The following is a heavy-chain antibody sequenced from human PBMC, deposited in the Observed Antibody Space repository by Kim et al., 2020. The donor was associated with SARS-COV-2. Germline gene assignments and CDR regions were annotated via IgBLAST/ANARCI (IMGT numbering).Heavy chain of an antibody. J-gene: IGHJ6*02. Sequence: GGSLRLSCAASGFTFSSYWMSWVRQAPGKGLEWVANIKQDGSEKYYVDSVKGRFTISRDNAKNSLYLQMNSLRAEDTAVYYCARDLGLVVVAATEGMDVWGQGTTVTVSS. V-gene: IGHV3-7*03. CDR3: ARDLGLVVVAATEGMDV. D-gene: IGHD2-15*01. CDR2: IKQDGSEK. CDR1: GFTFSSYW.